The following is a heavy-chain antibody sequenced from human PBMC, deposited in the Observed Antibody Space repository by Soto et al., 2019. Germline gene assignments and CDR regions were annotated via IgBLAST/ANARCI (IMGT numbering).Heavy chain of an antibody. D-gene: IGHD3-10*01. CDR1: GGTFSSYA. CDR3: ARGHQIEYYYGSGTPGWFDP. V-gene: IGHV1-69*13. Sequence: SVKVSCKASGGTFSSYAISWVRQAPGQGLEWMGGIIPIFGTANYAQKFQGRVTITADESTSTAYMELSSLRSEDTAVYYCARGHQIEYYYGSGTPGWFDPWGQGTLVTVS. J-gene: IGHJ5*02. CDR2: IIPIFGTA.